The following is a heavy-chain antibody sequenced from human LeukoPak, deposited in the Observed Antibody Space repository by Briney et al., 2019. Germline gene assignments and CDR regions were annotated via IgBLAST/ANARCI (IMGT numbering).Heavy chain of an antibody. CDR1: GFTVSSNY. J-gene: IGHJ4*02. D-gene: IGHD4/OR15-4a*01. Sequence: GGSLRLSCAASGFTVSSNYMSWVRQAPGKGLEWVSIIYSGGSTYYADSVKGRFTISRDSSKNTLYLQMNSLRAEDTAVYYCARRAGAYSHPYDYWGQGTLVTVS. CDR3: ARRAGAYSHPYDY. CDR2: IYSGGST. V-gene: IGHV3-66*04.